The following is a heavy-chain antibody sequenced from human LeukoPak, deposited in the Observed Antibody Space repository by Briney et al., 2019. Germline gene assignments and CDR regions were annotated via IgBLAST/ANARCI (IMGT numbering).Heavy chain of an antibody. Sequence: GGSLRLSCAASGFTFSDYDIHSVRQATGKGLEWVSAIGTAGDTYYTGSAQGRLTISRENAKNSLYLQMNSLRAGDTAVYYCARVAKERVGGVYYFDYWGQGTLVTVSS. CDR2: IGTAGDT. V-gene: IGHV3-13*01. J-gene: IGHJ4*02. CDR1: GFTFSDYD. D-gene: IGHD1-1*01. CDR3: ARVAKERVGGVYYFDY.